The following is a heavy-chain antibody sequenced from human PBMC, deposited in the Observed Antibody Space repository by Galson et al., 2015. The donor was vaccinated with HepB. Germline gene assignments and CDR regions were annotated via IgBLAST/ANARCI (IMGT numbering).Heavy chain of an antibody. CDR1: GGTFSSYA. J-gene: IGHJ6*02. CDR2: IIPIFGTA. D-gene: IGHD6-13*01. CDR3: GGEMAAAGTEGNYYYYYGMDV. V-gene: IGHV1-69*13. Sequence: SVKVSCKASGGTFSSYAISWVRQAPGQGLEWMGGIIPIFGTANYAQKFQGRVTITADESTGTAYMELSSLRSEDTAVYYCGGEMAAAGTEGNYYYYYGMDVWGQGTTVTVSS.